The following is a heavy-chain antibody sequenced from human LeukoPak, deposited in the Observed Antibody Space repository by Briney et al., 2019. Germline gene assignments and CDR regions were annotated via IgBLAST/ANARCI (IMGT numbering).Heavy chain of an antibody. J-gene: IGHJ4*02. V-gene: IGHV1-46*01. CDR2: INPSGGGT. CDR1: GYTFTNYY. D-gene: IGHD6-19*01. Sequence: ASVKVSCKASGYTFTNYYMHWVRQAPGQGLERMGTINPSGGGTSYSPKFQGRVTMTTDTSTSTVYMELISLRSEDTAVYYCARRSGWIWGQGSLVTVSS. CDR3: ARRSGWI.